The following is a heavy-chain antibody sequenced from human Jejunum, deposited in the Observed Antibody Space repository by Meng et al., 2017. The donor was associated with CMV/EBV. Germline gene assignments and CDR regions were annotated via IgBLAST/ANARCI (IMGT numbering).Heavy chain of an antibody. D-gene: IGHD6-13*01. J-gene: IGHJ4*02. Sequence: GQLVGSGGDLVQPGGSLRLSCAASGFTVSTNYMSWVRQAPGKGLEWVSALYSGGNTYYADSVKGRFTLSRDNSKNTLYLQMSSLGVEDTAVYYCASGYIEGHHLGYWGQGTLVTVSS. V-gene: IGHV3-66*01. CDR2: LYSGGNT. CDR3: ASGYIEGHHLGY. CDR1: GFTVSTNY.